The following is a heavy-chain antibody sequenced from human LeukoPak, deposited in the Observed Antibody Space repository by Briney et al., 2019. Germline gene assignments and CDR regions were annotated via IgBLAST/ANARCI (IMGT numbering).Heavy chain of an antibody. Sequence: SETLSLTCSVSGASISTDYWSWVRQPAGKGLEWIGRIYTGGTAKYNSSLKSRVTILVDRSKNQFSLKVTSVTAADTAVYYCARVIAAAAGFWHDPWGRGTLVTVSA. CDR2: IYTGGTA. J-gene: IGHJ5*02. CDR1: GASISTDY. CDR3: ARVIAAAAGFWHDP. V-gene: IGHV4-4*07. D-gene: IGHD6-13*01.